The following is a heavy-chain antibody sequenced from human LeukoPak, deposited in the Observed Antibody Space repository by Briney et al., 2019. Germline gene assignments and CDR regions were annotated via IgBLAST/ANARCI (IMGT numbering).Heavy chain of an antibody. J-gene: IGHJ5*02. D-gene: IGHD3-10*01. Sequence: PGGSLRLSCAASGFTFSSYAMSWVRQAPGKGLEWVSAISGSGGSTYYADSVKGRFTISRDNSKNTLYLQMNSLRAEDTAMYYCAKDRSGSYSRGGDNWFDPWGQGTLVTVSS. CDR1: GFTFSSYA. CDR2: ISGSGGST. V-gene: IGHV3-23*01. CDR3: AKDRSGSYSRGGDNWFDP.